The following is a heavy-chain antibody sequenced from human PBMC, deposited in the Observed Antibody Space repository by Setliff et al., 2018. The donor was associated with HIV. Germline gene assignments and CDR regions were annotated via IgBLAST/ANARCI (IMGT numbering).Heavy chain of an antibody. CDR3: ARDYRTTDILSSGYMDV. Sequence: ASVKVSCKASGFTFTDFFIHWVRQAPGQGLQWMGRINPNMGSTNYAQNFQGRATMTRDTSVNTAFMELSNLRSDDTAVYYCARDYRTTDILSSGYMDVWGKGTTVTVSS. CDR1: GFTFTDFF. CDR2: INPNMGST. D-gene: IGHD3-9*01. V-gene: IGHV1-2*06. J-gene: IGHJ6*03.